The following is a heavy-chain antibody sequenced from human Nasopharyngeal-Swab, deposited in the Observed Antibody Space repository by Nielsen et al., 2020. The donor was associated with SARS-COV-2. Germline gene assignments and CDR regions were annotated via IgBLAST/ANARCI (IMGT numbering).Heavy chain of an antibody. CDR1: GYSFTSYW. J-gene: IGHJ4*02. CDR3: ARVYKSSSWYEGDFDY. CDR2: IDPSDSYT. Sequence: GQSLKISCKGSGYSFTSYWISWVRQLPGKGLEWVGRIDPSDSYTNYSPSFQGHVTISADKSISTAYLQWSSLKASDTAMYYCARVYKSSSWYEGDFDYWGQGTLVTVSS. V-gene: IGHV5-10-1*01. D-gene: IGHD6-13*01.